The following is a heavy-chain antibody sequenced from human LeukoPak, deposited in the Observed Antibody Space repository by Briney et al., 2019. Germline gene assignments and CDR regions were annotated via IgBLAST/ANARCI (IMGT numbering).Heavy chain of an antibody. CDR3: ARGLLDGYTHPAAFDI. V-gene: IGHV4-59*01. J-gene: IGHJ3*02. CDR1: GGSISSYY. Sequence: SETLSLTCTVSGGSISSYYWSWILQPPGKGLEWIGYIYYSGSTNYYPSLKSRVTISVDTSKNQFSLKLSSVTAADTAVYYCARGLLDGYTHPAAFDIWGQGTMVTVYS. D-gene: IGHD5-24*01. CDR2: IYYSGST.